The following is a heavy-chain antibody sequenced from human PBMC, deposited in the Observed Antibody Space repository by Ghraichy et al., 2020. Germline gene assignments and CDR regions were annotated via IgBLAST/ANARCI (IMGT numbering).Heavy chain of an antibody. J-gene: IGHJ4*02. D-gene: IGHD6-19*01. V-gene: IGHV3-49*04. CDR1: GFTFGDYA. CDR2: IRSKAYGGTT. CDR3: TRGGYSSGWYGDY. Sequence: GSLRLSCTASGFTFGDYAMSWVRQAPGKGLEWVGFIRSKAYGGTTEYAASVKGRFTISRDDSKSIAYLQMNSLKTEDTAVYYCTRGGYSSGWYGDYWGQGTLVTVSS.